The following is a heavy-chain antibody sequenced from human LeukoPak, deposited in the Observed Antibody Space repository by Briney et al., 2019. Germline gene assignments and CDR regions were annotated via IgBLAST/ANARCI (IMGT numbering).Heavy chain of an antibody. CDR3: ARDRGSSWSGWFDP. CDR2: IYYSGST. Sequence: SETLSLTCTVSGGSISSYYWSWIRQPLGKGLEWIGYIYYSGSTNYNPSLKSRVTISVDTSKNQFSLKLSSVTAADTAVYYCARDRGSSWSGWFDPWGQGTLVTVSS. V-gene: IGHV4-59*01. CDR1: GGSISSYY. J-gene: IGHJ5*02. D-gene: IGHD6-13*01.